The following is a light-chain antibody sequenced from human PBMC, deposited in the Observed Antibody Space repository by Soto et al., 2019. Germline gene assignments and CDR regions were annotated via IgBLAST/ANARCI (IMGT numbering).Light chain of an antibody. Sequence: EIVLTQSPGTLSLSPGERATLSCRASQSVSSNYLAWYQQQKPGQAPRLLIYGASSRATGVPDRFSGSGSGTDFTLAISRLEPEDFAVCYCQQYGSSSWTFGQGTKVDIK. CDR2: GAS. CDR1: QSVSSNY. J-gene: IGKJ1*01. V-gene: IGKV3-20*01. CDR3: QQYGSSSWT.